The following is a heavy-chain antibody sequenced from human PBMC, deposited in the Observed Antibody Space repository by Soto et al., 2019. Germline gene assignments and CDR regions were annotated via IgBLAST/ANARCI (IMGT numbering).Heavy chain of an antibody. D-gene: IGHD6-6*01. J-gene: IGHJ4*02. Sequence: QPGGSLRLSCAASGFTFSSYAMSWVRQAPGKGLEWVSAISGSGGSTYYADSVKGRFTISRDNSKNTLYLQMNSLRAEDTAVYYSAKDKYSSSSGTFDYWGQGTLVTVSS. CDR2: ISGSGGST. V-gene: IGHV3-23*01. CDR3: AKDKYSSSSGTFDY. CDR1: GFTFSSYA.